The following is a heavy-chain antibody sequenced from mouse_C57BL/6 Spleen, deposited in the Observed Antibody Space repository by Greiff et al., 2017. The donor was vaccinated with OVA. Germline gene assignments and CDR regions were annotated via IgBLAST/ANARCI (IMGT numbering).Heavy chain of an antibody. CDR2: ISGGGGNT. V-gene: IGHV5-9*01. CDR1: GFTFSSYT. Sequence: EVQGVESGGGLVKPGGSLKLSCAASGFTFSSYTMSWVRQTPEKRLEWVATISGGGGNTYYPDSVKGRFTISRDNAKNTLYLQMSSLRSEDTALYYCARQGSRYYFDYWGQGTTLTVSS. CDR3: ARQGSRYYFDY. J-gene: IGHJ2*01.